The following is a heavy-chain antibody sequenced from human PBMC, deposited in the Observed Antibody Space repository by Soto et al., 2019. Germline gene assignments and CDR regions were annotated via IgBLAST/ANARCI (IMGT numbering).Heavy chain of an antibody. Sequence: QVQLGESGGGVVQPGRSLRLACAASGFTFSSYGMHWVRQAHGKGLEWVAVIWYDGSNKYYADSVKGRFTISRDNSKTTLYLQMKSLRAEDTAVYYCASDGDYSGSSLDWIYWGQGTLVTVSS. D-gene: IGHD1-26*01. V-gene: IGHV3-33*01. CDR3: ASDGDYSGSSLDWIY. CDR1: GFTFSSYG. CDR2: IWYDGSNK. J-gene: IGHJ4*02.